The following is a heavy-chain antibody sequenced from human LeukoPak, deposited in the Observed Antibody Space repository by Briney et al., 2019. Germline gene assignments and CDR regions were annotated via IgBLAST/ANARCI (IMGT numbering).Heavy chain of an antibody. D-gene: IGHD3-10*01. CDR2: IFYTGST. Sequence: SETLSLTCTVSGGSISSYYWSWIRQPPGKGLEWIGYIFYTGSTNYNPSLKSRVTISVLTSKNRFSLKLSSVTAADTAVYYCAKDMDVGGYGSGSYFDYWGQGTLVTVSS. CDR1: GGSISSYY. V-gene: IGHV4-59*01. J-gene: IGHJ4*02. CDR3: AKDMDVGGYGSGSYFDY.